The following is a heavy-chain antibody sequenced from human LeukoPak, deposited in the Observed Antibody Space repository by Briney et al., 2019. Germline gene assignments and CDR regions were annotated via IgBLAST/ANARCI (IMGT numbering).Heavy chain of an antibody. V-gene: IGHV4-59*01. J-gene: IGHJ4*02. Sequence: PSETLSLTCTVSGGSISSYYWSWIRQPPGKGLEWIGYIYYSGSTNYNPSLKSRVTISVDTSKNQFSLKLSSVTAADTAVYYCARERAVAGTGDFDYWGQGTLVTVSS. CDR3: ARERAVAGTGDFDY. CDR1: GGSISSYY. D-gene: IGHD6-19*01. CDR2: IYYSGST.